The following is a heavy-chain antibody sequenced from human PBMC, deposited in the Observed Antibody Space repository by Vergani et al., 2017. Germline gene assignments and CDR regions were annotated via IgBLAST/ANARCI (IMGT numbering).Heavy chain of an antibody. D-gene: IGHD6-13*01. V-gene: IGHV3-33*01. CDR2: IWYDGSNK. Sequence: QVQLVESGGGVVQPGRSLRLSCAASGFTFSSYGMHWVRQAPGKGLEWVAVIWYDGSNKYYADSVKGRFTISRDNSKNTLYLQMNSLRAEDTAVYYCARDLIGSSWYSGSDYWGQGTLVTVSS. CDR3: ARDLIGSSWYSGSDY. J-gene: IGHJ4*02. CDR1: GFTFSSYG.